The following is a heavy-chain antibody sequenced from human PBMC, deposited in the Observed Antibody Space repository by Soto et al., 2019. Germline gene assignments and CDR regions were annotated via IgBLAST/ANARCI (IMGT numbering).Heavy chain of an antibody. CDR2: IYGSGRVI. Sequence: EVQLVESGGGLVQPGGSLRLSCTASGFTFSDYAMTWVRQTPGKGLECVAGIYGSGRVIQYADSVKGRFTISRDNYMNTLYLQMNSLRDEATAVYYCAKDLGSGDGLRLLDQWGQGTLVTVSP. CDR3: AKDLGSGDGLRLLDQ. D-gene: IGHD4-17*01. CDR1: GFTFSDYA. V-gene: IGHV3-23*05. J-gene: IGHJ4*02.